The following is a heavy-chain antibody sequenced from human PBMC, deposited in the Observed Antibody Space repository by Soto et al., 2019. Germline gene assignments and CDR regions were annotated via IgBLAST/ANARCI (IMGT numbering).Heavy chain of an antibody. D-gene: IGHD1-1*01. CDR1: GFPFNNYY. V-gene: IGHV3-7*03. CDR2: IKEDGNEK. Sequence: GVLRLSCTASGFPFNNYYMTWVRQASGKGLEWVASIKEDGNEKYYADSVKGRFTISRDNAKNSLSLQMNSLGAEDTAVYFCTRGAGGWKYYYAMDAWGPGATVTVSS. J-gene: IGHJ6*02. CDR3: TRGAGGWKYYYAMDA.